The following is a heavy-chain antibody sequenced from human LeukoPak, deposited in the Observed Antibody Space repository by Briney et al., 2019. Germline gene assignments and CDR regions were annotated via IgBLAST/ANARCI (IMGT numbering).Heavy chain of an antibody. Sequence: SETLSLTCTVSGGSLSSYYWSWIRQPPGKGLEWIGYIYYSGSTNYNPSLKSRVTISVDTSKNQFSLKLSSVTAADTAVYYCARETDAFDIWGQGTMVTVFS. CDR1: GGSLSSYY. V-gene: IGHV4-59*01. CDR3: ARETDAFDI. J-gene: IGHJ3*02. CDR2: IYYSGST.